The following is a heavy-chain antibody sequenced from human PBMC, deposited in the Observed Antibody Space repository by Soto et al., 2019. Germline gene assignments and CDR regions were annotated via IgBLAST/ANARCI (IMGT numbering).Heavy chain of an antibody. CDR1: GFSFRTTW. D-gene: IGHD1-26*01. Sequence: EVQLVESGGGLVQPGGSLRLSCAASGFSFRTTWMAWVRQAPGKGLEWVGRIKSKSAGETTDYADPVKGRFTISRDDSKDTLYLHMDSLETGDTAVYYCATGSPFSGRVLDYWGQGTLVTVSA. CDR3: ATGSPFSGRVLDY. V-gene: IGHV3-15*05. CDR2: IKSKSAGETT. J-gene: IGHJ4*02.